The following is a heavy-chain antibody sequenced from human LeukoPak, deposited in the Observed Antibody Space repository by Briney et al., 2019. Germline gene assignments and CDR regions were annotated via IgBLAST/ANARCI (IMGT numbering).Heavy chain of an antibody. CDR2: ISYSGST. CDR3: ARRPGDYSNSNWFGP. V-gene: IGHV4-39*02. Sequence: SETLSLTCTVSGGSISGTSFYWGWIRQPPGKGLEWVGSISYSGSTYYNPSLKSRVTISLDTSKNHFSLNLSSVTASDTAVYYCARRPGDYSNSNWFGPWGQGTLVTVSS. CDR1: GGSISGTSFY. D-gene: IGHD4-11*01. J-gene: IGHJ5*02.